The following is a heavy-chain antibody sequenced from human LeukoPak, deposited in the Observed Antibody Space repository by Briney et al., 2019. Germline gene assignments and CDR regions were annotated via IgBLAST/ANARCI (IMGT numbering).Heavy chain of an antibody. CDR2: INHSGST. V-gene: IGHV4-34*01. J-gene: IGHJ4*02. D-gene: IGHD5-24*01. CDR3: ARGAMAILDY. Sequence: PSETLSLTCAVYGGSLSGYYWSWIRQPPGKGLEWIGEINHSGSTNYNPSLKSRVTISVDTSKNQFSLKLSSVTAADTAVYYCARGAMAILDYWGQGTLVTVSS. CDR1: GGSLSGYY.